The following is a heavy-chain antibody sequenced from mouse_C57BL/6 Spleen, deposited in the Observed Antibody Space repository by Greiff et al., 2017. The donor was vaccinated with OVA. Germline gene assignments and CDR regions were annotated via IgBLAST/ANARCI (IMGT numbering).Heavy chain of an antibody. J-gene: IGHJ4*01. Sequence: EVQRVESEGGLVQPGSSMKLSCTASGFTFSDYYMAWVRQVPEKGLEWVANINYDGSSTYYLDSLKSRFIISRDNAKNILYLQMSSLKSEDTATYYCAREMEYGYDRAMDYWGQGTSVTVSS. CDR2: INYDGSST. CDR3: AREMEYGYDRAMDY. CDR1: GFTFSDYY. V-gene: IGHV5-16*01. D-gene: IGHD2-2*01.